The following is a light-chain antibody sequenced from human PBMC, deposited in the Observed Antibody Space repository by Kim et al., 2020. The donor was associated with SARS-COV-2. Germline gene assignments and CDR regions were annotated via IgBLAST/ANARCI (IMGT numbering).Light chain of an antibody. Sequence: GQRGTISCYGSSSNIGSNTVNWFQQLPGTAPKLLIYSNDQRPSGVPDRISGSKSGTSASLAISGLQSEDEADYYCAAWDDSLNGLVFGGGTQLTVL. V-gene: IGLV1-44*01. J-gene: IGLJ2*01. CDR2: SND. CDR3: AAWDDSLNGLV. CDR1: SSNIGSNT.